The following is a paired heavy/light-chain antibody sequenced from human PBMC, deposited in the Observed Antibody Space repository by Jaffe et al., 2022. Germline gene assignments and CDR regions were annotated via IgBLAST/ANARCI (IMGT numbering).Light chain of an antibody. Sequence: AIQLTQSPSSLSASVGDRVTITCRASQGISSSLVWYQQKPGKAPKLLIYDASSLESGVPSRFSGSGSGTDFTLTISSLQPEDSAAYYCQQFKSHPLTFGGGTKVEI. J-gene: IGKJ4*01. V-gene: IGKV1-13*02. CDR3: QQFKSHPLT. CDR1: QGISSS. CDR2: DAS.
Heavy chain of an antibody. D-gene: IGHD2-21*01. CDR2: IDDGDRNT. J-gene: IGHJ5*02. V-gene: IGHV3-23*01. CDR1: GFTLSTYA. CDR3: AKRRVGIGAGPGGFDP. Sequence: EVQLLESGGGLVQPGGSLRLSCAASGFTLSTYAMYWVRQAPGKGLEWVATIDDGDRNTHYADSVKGRFTISGDNSKSTLYLQMNSLRAEDTAVYYCAKRRVGIGAGPGGFDPWGQGTLVTVSS.